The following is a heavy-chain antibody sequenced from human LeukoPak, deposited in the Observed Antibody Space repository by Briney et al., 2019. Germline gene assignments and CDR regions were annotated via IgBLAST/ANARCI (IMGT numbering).Heavy chain of an antibody. J-gene: IGHJ4*01. Sequence: GSLRLSCAASGFIVSTNYMSWVRQPPGKGLEWIGSIYYSGTTYYNPSLESRVAISVDTSNNQVSLNLSSVTAADTAKYFCARGGFYGHPFEFGGHGTLVTVSS. D-gene: IGHD3-10*01. CDR1: GFIVSTNY. CDR3: ARGGFYGHPFEF. V-gene: IGHV4-39*07. CDR2: IYYSGTT.